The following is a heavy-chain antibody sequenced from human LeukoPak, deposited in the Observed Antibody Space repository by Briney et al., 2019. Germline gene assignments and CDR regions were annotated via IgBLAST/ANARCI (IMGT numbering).Heavy chain of an antibody. CDR3: ARDVAGTGDY. J-gene: IGHJ4*02. D-gene: IGHD6-13*01. V-gene: IGHV4-34*01. CDR1: GGSFSGYY. Sequence: PSETLSLTCAVYGGSFSGYYWSWIRQPPGKGLEWIGEINHSGSTNYNPSLKSRVTISVDTSKNQFSLKLSSVTAADTAVYYCARDVAGTGDYWGQGTPVTVSS. CDR2: INHSGST.